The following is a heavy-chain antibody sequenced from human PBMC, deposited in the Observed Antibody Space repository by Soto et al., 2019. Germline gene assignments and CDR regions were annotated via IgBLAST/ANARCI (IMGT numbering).Heavy chain of an antibody. CDR3: ARDTGYYDSSGYYPAVLDY. J-gene: IGHJ4*02. V-gene: IGHV3-21*01. D-gene: IGHD3-22*01. CDR1: GFTFSSYS. CDR2: ISSSSSYI. Sequence: GGSLRLSCAASGFTFSSYSMNWVRQAPGKGLEWVSSISSSSSYIYYADSVKGRFTISRDNAKNSLYLQMNSLRAEDTAVYYCARDTGYYDSSGYYPAVLDYWGQGTLVTVSS.